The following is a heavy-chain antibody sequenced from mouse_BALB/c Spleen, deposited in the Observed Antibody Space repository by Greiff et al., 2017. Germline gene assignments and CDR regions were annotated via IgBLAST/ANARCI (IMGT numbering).Heavy chain of an antibody. CDR1: GYTFTDYV. CDR3: AGDYGKYCYAMDY. D-gene: IGHD2-1*01. CDR2: IYPGSGST. J-gene: IGHJ4*01. V-gene: IGHV1-77*01. Sequence: VQLQQSGPELVKPGASVKMSCKASGYTFTDYVISWVKQRTGQGLEWIGEIYPGSGSTYYNEKFKGKATLTADKSSNTAYMQLSSLTSEDSAVYFCAGDYGKYCYAMDYWGQGTSVTVSS.